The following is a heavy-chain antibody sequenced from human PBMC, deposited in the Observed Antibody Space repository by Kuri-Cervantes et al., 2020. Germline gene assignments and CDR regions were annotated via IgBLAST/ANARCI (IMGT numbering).Heavy chain of an antibody. CDR3: ARGGGVGHYYDSSGYHTEYYFDY. D-gene: IGHD3-22*01. CDR2: IDHNGST. Sequence: SETLSLTCGVYGGSFSGFYWTWICQPPGEGLEWIGEIDHNGSTNCNPSLKSRVTISVDTSKNQFSLKLSSVTAADTAVYYCARGGGVGHYYDSSGYHTEYYFDYWGQGTLVTVSS. J-gene: IGHJ4*02. CDR1: GGSFSGFY. V-gene: IGHV4-34*01.